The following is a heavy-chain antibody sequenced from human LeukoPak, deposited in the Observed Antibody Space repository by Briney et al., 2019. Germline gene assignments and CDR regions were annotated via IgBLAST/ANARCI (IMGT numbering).Heavy chain of an antibody. Sequence: PSETLSVTCSVSDDSIRNYYWNWVRQPPGKGLEWIGYIYYTGSTNYNPSLKSRVTMSVDTSKNQLSLKLASVTAADTAVYFCARGEVWFDPWGQGTLVTVSS. CDR1: DDSIRNYY. J-gene: IGHJ5*02. CDR3: ARGEVWFDP. V-gene: IGHV4-59*01. CDR2: IYYTGST. D-gene: IGHD3-16*01.